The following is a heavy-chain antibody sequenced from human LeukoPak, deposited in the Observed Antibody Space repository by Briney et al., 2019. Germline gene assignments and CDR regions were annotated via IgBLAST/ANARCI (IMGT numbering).Heavy chain of an antibody. D-gene: IGHD1-1*01. Sequence: PSETLSLTCTVSGGSISSSSYYWGWIRQPPGKGLEWIGSIYYSGSTYYNPSLKSRVTISVDTSKNQFSLKLSSVTAADTAVYYCARDVRRDPRPPRANMFGYWGQGTLVTVSS. CDR3: ARDVRRDPRPPRANMFGY. J-gene: IGHJ4*02. CDR2: IYYSGST. V-gene: IGHV4-39*07. CDR1: GGSISSSSYY.